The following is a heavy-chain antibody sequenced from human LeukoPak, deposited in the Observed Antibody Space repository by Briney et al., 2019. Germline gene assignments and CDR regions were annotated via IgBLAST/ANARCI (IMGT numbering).Heavy chain of an antibody. D-gene: IGHD2-15*01. Sequence: PGGSLRLSCAASGFTFSAYAMHWVRQAPGKGLEWVTIISFDGSNKYYADSVKGRFAISRDNSKNTLYLQMNSLTTEDTAMYYCAKGPCRGGNCYFDYWGQGTLVTVSS. J-gene: IGHJ4*02. V-gene: IGHV3-30*18. CDR2: ISFDGSNK. CDR3: AKGPCRGGNCYFDY. CDR1: GFTFSAYA.